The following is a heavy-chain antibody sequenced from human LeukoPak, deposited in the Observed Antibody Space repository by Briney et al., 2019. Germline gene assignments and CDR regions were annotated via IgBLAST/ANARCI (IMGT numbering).Heavy chain of an antibody. J-gene: IGHJ4*02. CDR2: INPNSGGT. V-gene: IGHV1-2*02. CDR1: GYTFTGYY. D-gene: IGHD1-7*01. Sequence: HRASVKVSCKASGYTFTGYYMHWVRQAPGQGLEWMGWINPNSGGTNYAQKFQGRVTMTRDTSISTAYMELSRLRSDDTAVYYCATGTSTQNQNYFDYWGQGTLVTVPS. CDR3: ATGTSTQNQNYFDY.